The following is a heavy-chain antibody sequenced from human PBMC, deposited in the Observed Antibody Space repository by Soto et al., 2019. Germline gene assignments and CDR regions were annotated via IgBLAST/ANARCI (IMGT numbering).Heavy chain of an antibody. V-gene: IGHV3-23*01. Sequence: VGSLRLSCAASGFTFSSYAMSWVRQAPGKGLEWVSAISGSGGSTYYADSVKGRFTISRDNSKNTLYLQMNSLRAEDTAVYYCAKGYGFSGYDPTDAFDIWGQGTMVTVSS. D-gene: IGHD5-12*01. CDR2: ISGSGGST. CDR3: AKGYGFSGYDPTDAFDI. J-gene: IGHJ3*02. CDR1: GFTFSSYA.